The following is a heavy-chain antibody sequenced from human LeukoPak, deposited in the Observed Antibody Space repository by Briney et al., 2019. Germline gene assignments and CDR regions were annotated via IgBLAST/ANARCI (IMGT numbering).Heavy chain of an antibody. J-gene: IGHJ4*02. V-gene: IGHV4-59*01. Sequence: NSSETLSLTCTVSGGSISSYYWSWIRQPPGKGLEWIGYIYYSWSTNYNPSLKSRVTISVDTSKNQVSLKMSSVTAADTAVYSCARVDDGRYSGYATIENWGQGTLVTVSS. CDR3: ARVDDGRYSGYATIEN. CDR1: GGSISSYY. CDR2: IYYSWST. D-gene: IGHD5-12*01.